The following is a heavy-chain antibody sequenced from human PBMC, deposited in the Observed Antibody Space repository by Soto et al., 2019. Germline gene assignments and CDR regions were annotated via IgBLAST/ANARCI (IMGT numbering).Heavy chain of an antibody. D-gene: IGHD6-6*01. V-gene: IGHV4-34*01. CDR1: GGSFSGYY. Sequence: SETLSLTCAVHGGSFSGYYWSWIRQPPGKGLEWIGEINHSGSTNYNPSLKSRVTISVDTSKNQFSLKLSSVTAADTAVYYCARGRIAARRVPIDYWGQGTLVSVSS. CDR3: ARGRIAARRVPIDY. J-gene: IGHJ4*02. CDR2: INHSGST.